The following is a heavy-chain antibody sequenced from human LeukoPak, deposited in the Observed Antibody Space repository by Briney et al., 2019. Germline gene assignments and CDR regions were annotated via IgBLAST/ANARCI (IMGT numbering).Heavy chain of an antibody. CDR3: ARRSTVIRGVLEEAFDY. CDR1: GNSFNNHF. J-gene: IGHJ4*02. CDR2: IYPGDSET. D-gene: IGHD3-10*01. V-gene: IGHV5-51*01. Sequence: GESLKISCKVSGNSFNNHFIGWVRQMPGKGLEWMGIIYPGDSETRYSPSFEGLVTISADKSISTVYLQWSSLEASDTAMYYCARRSTVIRGVLEEAFDYWGQGTLVTVTS.